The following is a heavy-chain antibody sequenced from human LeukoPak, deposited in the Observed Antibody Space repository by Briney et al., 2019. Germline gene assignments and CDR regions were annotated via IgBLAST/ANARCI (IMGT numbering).Heavy chain of an antibody. CDR2: IGIDSGNT. CDR1: GFPFIEYS. Sequence: GGSLRLSCTASGFPFIEYSMNWVRQAPGKGLEWISYIGIDSGNTKYADSVRGRFTISADKDKNSLYLQMNSLRVEDTAVYYCARDIAFDGTRPPDYWGQGTLVTVSS. V-gene: IGHV3-48*01. D-gene: IGHD3-3*02. CDR3: ARDIAFDGTRPPDY. J-gene: IGHJ4*02.